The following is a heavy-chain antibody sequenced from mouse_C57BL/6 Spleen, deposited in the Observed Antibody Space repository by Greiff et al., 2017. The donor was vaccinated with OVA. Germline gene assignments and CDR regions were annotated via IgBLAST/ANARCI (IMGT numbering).Heavy chain of an antibody. CDR2: IDSSDSET. V-gene: IGHV1-52*01. D-gene: IGHD2-4*01. Sequence: VQLQQPGAELVRPGSSVKLSCKASGYTFTSYWMHWVKQRPIQGLEWIGNIDSSDSETHYNQKFKDKATLTVDKSSSTAYMQLSSLTSEDSAVYYCARRVIYYDYDWYFDVWGTGTTVTVAS. CDR1: GYTFTSYW. CDR3: ARRVIYYDYDWYFDV. J-gene: IGHJ1*03.